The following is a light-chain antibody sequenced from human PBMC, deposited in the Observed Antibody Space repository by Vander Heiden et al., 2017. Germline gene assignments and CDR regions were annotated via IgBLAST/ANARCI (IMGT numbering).Light chain of an antibody. CDR1: QSISSY. J-gene: IGKJ5*01. Sequence: DIQMTQSSSSLSASVGDRVTITCRASQSISSYLNWYQQRPGKAPKLLIYAASSLQSGVPSRFSGSGSGTDFTRTISSLQPEDFATYYCQQSYSTLPITFGQGTRLEI. V-gene: IGKV1-39*01. CDR3: QQSYSTLPIT. CDR2: AAS.